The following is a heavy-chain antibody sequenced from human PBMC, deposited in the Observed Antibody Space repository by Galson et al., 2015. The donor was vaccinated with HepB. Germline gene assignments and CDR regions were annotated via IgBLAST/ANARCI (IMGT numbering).Heavy chain of an antibody. CDR3: ARAGLTGNQPADDFDY. CDR1: GFIFRRYR. V-gene: IGHV3-21*06. J-gene: IGHJ4*02. CDR2: ISDSGPYI. Sequence: SLRLSCAASGFIFRRYRMNWVRQAPGKGLEWVSSISDSGPYIHYADSVKGRFTISRDNAKTTLYLQMNGLRAGDTALYFCARAGLTGNQPADDFDYWGQGTLVTVSS. D-gene: IGHD3-9*01.